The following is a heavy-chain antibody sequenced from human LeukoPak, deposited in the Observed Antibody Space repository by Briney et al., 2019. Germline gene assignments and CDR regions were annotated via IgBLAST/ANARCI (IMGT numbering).Heavy chain of an antibody. CDR2: IYSDNT. Sequence: GGSLRLSCTVSGFTISSNSMSWVRQAQGKGLEWVSYIYSDNTHYSDSVKGRFTISRDNSKNTLYLPMNSLRAEDTAVYYCARRAGAYSRPSDYCGQGTLVTVSS. V-gene: IGHV3-53*01. CDR3: ARRAGAYSRPSDY. J-gene: IGHJ4*02. D-gene: IGHD2-15*01. CDR1: GFTISSNS.